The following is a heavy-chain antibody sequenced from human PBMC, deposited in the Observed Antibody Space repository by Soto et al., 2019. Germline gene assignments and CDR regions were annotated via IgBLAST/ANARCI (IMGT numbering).Heavy chain of an antibody. D-gene: IGHD3-22*01. CDR1: AYTFTNYG. V-gene: IGHV1-18*01. Sequence: ASVKVSCKASAYTFTNYGISWVRQAPGQGLEWMGWISAYNGNINYAQKLQGRVTLTTDTSTRTVYMELRSLKSDDTGVYYCARDGVRKNYDSSGYPYYYGMDAWGQGTTVTVSS. CDR2: ISAYNGNI. CDR3: ARDGVRKNYDSSGYPYYYGMDA. J-gene: IGHJ6*02.